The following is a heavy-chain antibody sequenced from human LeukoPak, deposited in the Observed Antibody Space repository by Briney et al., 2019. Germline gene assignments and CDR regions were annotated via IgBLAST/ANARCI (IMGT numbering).Heavy chain of an antibody. V-gene: IGHV3-23*01. D-gene: IGHD3-3*01. Sequence: GGSLRLSCAASGFTFSSYAMSWVRQAPGKGMEWVSAISGSGGSTYYADSVKGRFTISRDNSKNTLYLQMNSLRAEDTAVYYCAKVANYDFWSDYYNPFDYWGQGTLVTVSS. CDR2: ISGSGGST. J-gene: IGHJ4*02. CDR3: AKVANYDFWSDYYNPFDY. CDR1: GFTFSSYA.